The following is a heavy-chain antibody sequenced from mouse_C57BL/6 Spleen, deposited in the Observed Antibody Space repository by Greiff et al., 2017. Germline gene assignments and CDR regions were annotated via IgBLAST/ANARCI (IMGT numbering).Heavy chain of an antibody. CDR2: ISSGSSTI. V-gene: IGHV5-17*01. J-gene: IGHJ1*03. D-gene: IGHD1-1*01. Sequence: EVKLVESGGGLVKPGGSLKSSWPAPGFTFRAYGRNWVGQAPGKGLGWVAYISSGSSTIYYADKVKGRFTISRDNAKNTLFLQMTSLRSEDTAMYYCARNYGSRKNWYFDVWGTGTTVTVSS. CDR1: GFTFRAYG. CDR3: ARNYGSRKNWYFDV.